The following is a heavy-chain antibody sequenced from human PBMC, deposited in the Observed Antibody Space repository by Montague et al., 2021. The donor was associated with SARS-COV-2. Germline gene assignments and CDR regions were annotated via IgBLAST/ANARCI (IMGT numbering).Heavy chain of an antibody. J-gene: IGHJ6*02. CDR3: AKGAGRGSGYGKYYYYYYGMDV. CDR1: GGSISSYY. CDR2: ISYSGST. D-gene: IGHD5-12*01. V-gene: IGHV4-59*01. Sequence: SETLSLTCTVSGGSISSYYWSWIRQPPGKGLEWIGYISYSGSTNYNPSLKSRVTITVDTSKNQFSLKLRSVTAAGTAVYYCAKGAGRGSGYGKYYYYYYGMDVWGQGTTVTVSS.